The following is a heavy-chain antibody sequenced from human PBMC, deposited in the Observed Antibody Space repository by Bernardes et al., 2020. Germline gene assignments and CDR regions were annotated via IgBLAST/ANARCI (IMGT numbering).Heavy chain of an antibody. CDR3: VRQPAISGGIDL. V-gene: IGHV5-51*01. CDR1: CYRFSTYW. D-gene: IGHD2-2*01. CDR2: IYPGDSHT. Sequence: GEFLKIPFYGSCYRFSTYWIALVRQVPGKGLELIGIIYPGDSHTRYSPSFQGHVTISADKYISTAYLQWSSLKASDTAMYYCVRQPAISGGIDLWGQGTLVTVSS. J-gene: IGHJ5*02.